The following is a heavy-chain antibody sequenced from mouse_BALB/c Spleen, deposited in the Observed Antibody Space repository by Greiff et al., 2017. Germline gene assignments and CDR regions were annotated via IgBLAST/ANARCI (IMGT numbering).Heavy chain of an antibody. CDR2: IYPGGGYT. D-gene: IGHD2-1*01. CDR3: ARIYYGNSDWYFDV. V-gene: IGHV1-63*02. CDR1: GYTFTNYW. Sequence: VQLVESGAELVRPGTSVKISCKASGYTFTNYWLGWVKQRPGHGLEWIGDIYPGGGYTNYNEKFKGKATLTADTSSSTAYMQLSSLTSEDSAVYFCARIYYGNSDWYFDVWGAGTTVTVSS. J-gene: IGHJ1*01.